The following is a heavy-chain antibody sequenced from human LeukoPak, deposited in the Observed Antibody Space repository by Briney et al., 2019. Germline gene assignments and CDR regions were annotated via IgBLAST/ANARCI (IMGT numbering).Heavy chain of an antibody. J-gene: IGHJ4*02. V-gene: IGHV3-53*01. Sequence: GGSLRRSCAASGFTVSGYYMRWVRQAPGKGLEWVSVMYSGGTTYYADSVKGRFTISRDDSKNTLYLQMNSLRAEDTAVYYCARMLISSGYYVDKRGQGTLVTVSS. CDR2: MYSGGTT. D-gene: IGHD3-22*01. CDR1: GFTVSGYY. CDR3: ARMLISSGYYVDK.